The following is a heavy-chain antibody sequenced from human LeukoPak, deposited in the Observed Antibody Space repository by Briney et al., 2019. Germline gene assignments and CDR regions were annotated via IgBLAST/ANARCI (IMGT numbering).Heavy chain of an antibody. CDR1: GASISTNNYY. CDR3: VRRRDGYNWYFDD. CDR2: IFYTGTS. V-gene: IGHV4-39*01. J-gene: IGHJ4*02. D-gene: IGHD5-24*01. Sequence: SETLSLTCTVSGASISTNNYYWGWIRQPPGQGLEYIGNIFYTGTSYYNPSLKSRLTMSVDTSKNQFSLKLGSVTAADTAVYCCVRRRDGYNWYFDDWGQGTLVTVSS.